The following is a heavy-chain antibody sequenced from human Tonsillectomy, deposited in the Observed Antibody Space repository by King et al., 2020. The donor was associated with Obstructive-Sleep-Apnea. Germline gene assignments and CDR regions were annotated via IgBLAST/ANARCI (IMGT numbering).Heavy chain of an antibody. D-gene: IGHD6-19*01. CDR2: ISSDGINK. CDR1: GFTFLNYA. Sequence: VQLVESGGGVVQPGGSLRLSCAASGFTFLNYAIHWVRQAPGKGLEWVAVISSDGINKYYADSVKGRFTISRDNSRNTLYLQMNSLRAEDTAVYYCARDLWNSGWSTTFDYWGQGTLVTVSS. V-gene: IGHV3-30*04. J-gene: IGHJ4*02. CDR3: ARDLWNSGWSTTFDY.